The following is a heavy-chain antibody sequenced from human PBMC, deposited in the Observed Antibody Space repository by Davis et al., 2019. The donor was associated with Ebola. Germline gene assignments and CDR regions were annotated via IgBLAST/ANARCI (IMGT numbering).Heavy chain of an antibody. J-gene: IGHJ5*02. CDR2: INTNTGNP. CDR3: ARRGFNDHSFESSGWYGFDP. CDR1: GYTFTSYA. D-gene: IGHD6-19*01. V-gene: IGHV7-4-1*02. Sequence: ASVKVSCKASGYTFTSYAMNWVRQAPGQGLEWMGWINTNTGNPTYAQGFTGRFVFSLDTSVSTAYLQISSLKAEDTAVYYCARRGFNDHSFESSGWYGFDPWGQGTLVTVSS.